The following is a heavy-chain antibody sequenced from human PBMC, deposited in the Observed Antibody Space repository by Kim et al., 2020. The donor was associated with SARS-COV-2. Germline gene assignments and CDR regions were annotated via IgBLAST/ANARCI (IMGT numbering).Heavy chain of an antibody. CDR3: AIRSSSPYYYGMDV. CDR2: ISWNSGSI. V-gene: IGHV3-9*01. CDR1: GFTFDDYA. Sequence: GGSLRLSCAASGFTFDDYAMHWVRQAPGKGLEWVSGISWNSGSIGYADSVKGRFTISRDNAKNSLYLQMNSLRAEDTALYYCAIRSSSPYYYGMDVWGQGTTVTVSS. J-gene: IGHJ6*02.